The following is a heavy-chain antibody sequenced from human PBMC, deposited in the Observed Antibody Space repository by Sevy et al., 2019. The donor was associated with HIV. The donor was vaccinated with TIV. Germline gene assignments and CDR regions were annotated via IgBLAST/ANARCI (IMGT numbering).Heavy chain of an antibody. V-gene: IGHV3-48*03. CDR3: ARGLMVRGVIITDDAFDI. J-gene: IGHJ3*02. Sequence: GGSLRLSCAASGFTFSSYEMNWVRQAPGKGLEWVSCTSSSGSTIYYADSVKGRFTISGDNAKNSLYLQMNSLRAEDTAVYYCARGLMVRGVIITDDAFDIWGQGTMVTVSS. D-gene: IGHD3-10*01. CDR1: GFTFSSYE. CDR2: TSSSGSTI.